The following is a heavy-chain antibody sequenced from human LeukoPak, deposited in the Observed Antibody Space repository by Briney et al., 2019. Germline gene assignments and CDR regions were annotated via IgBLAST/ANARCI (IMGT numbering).Heavy chain of an antibody. CDR3: VRDLSYHGLGETPLGY. J-gene: IGHJ4*02. Sequence: PGGSLRLSCAASGFTFSYYWTTWVRQAPGKGLEXXXXXKQDGNETYYVDSVKGRFTISRENAKNSLYLQMNSLRAEDTAVYYCVRDLSYHGLGETPLGYWGQGTLVTVSS. CDR1: GFTFSYYW. D-gene: IGHD3-10*01. CDR2: XKQDGNET. V-gene: IGHV3-7*01.